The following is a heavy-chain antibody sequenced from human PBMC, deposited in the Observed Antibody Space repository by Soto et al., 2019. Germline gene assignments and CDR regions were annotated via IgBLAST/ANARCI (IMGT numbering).Heavy chain of an antibody. CDR1: GYPVTAYY. D-gene: IGHD3-3*01. Sequence: QLHLVQSGAVVKKPGASVTVSCSASGYPVTAYYMHWVRQAPGRGLEWMGGINPATGAAKYTQTCRGRVTMPRDTSTSTVFMELSGLTSADTAVFYGARGGGVGVAGSAAFDMWGQGTLVTVSS. CDR2: INPATGAA. V-gene: IGHV1-2*02. J-gene: IGHJ3*02. CDR3: ARGGGVGVAGSAAFDM.